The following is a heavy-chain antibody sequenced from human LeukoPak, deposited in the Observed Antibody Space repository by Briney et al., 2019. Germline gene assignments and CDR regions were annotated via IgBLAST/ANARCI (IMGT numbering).Heavy chain of an antibody. CDR1: GGSVSSYY. J-gene: IGHJ3*02. Sequence: SETLSLTCTVSGGSVSSYYWSWVRQPPGKGLEWIGYLHYSGSTDYNPSLKSRVTTSVDTSNNQFSLRLNSVTAADTAVYFCARHDDYSRAFDIWGQGTMITVSS. CDR2: LHYSGST. D-gene: IGHD4-11*01. CDR3: ARHDDYSRAFDI. V-gene: IGHV4-59*08.